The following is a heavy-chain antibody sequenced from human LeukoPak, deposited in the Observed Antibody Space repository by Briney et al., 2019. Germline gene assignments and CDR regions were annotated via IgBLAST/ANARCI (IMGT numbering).Heavy chain of an antibody. V-gene: IGHV3-23*01. J-gene: IGHJ4*02. CDR1: GFTFSTYT. CDR2: IYGDGNEGART. CDR3: RKDLGPDGVWDVDY. Sequence: GGSLRLSCATSGFTFSTYTMSWFRQAPGKGLEWVSGIYGDGNEGARTFYADSVKGRFTISRDNSKNTLFLHMDRLRAEDTALYYCRKDLGPDGVWDVDYWGQGTLVTVSS. D-gene: IGHD1-14*01.